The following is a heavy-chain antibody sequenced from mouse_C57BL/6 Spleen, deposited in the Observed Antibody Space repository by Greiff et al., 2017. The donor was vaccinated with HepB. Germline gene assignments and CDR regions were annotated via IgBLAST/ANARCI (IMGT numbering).Heavy chain of an antibody. J-gene: IGHJ3*01. D-gene: IGHD3-2*02. CDR2: IYPGSGST. CDR3: ARSAQGGEAWFSY. V-gene: IGHV1-55*01. Sequence: VQLQQPGAELVKPGASVKMSCKASGYTFTSYWITWVKQRPGQGLEWIGDIYPGSGSTNYNEKFKSKATLTVDTSSSTAYMQLSSLTSEDSAVYYCARSAQGGEAWFSYWGQGTLVTVSA. CDR1: GYTFTSYW.